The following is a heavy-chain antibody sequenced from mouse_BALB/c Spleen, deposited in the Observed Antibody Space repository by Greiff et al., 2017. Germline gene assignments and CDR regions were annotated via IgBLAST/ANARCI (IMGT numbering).Heavy chain of an antibody. J-gene: IGHJ2*01. CDR2: ISSGGSYT. D-gene: IGHD1-1*01. CDR1: GFTFSSYG. V-gene: IGHV5-6*01. Sequence: EVQRVESGGDLVKPGGSLKLSCAASGFTFSSYGMSWVRQTPDKRLEWVATISSGGSYTYYPDSVKGRFTISRDNAKNTLYLQMSSLKSEDTAMYYCARGITTVVAYYFDYWGQGTTRTVSS. CDR3: ARGITTVVAYYFDY.